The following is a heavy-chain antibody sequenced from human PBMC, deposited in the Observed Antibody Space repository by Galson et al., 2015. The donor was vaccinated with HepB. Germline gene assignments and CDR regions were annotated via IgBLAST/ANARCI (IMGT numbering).Heavy chain of an antibody. V-gene: IGHV3-30*02. J-gene: IGHJ4*02. CDR3: ARVQFAGARRVIDS. CDR1: GFTFSSYG. Sequence: SLRLSCAASGFTFSSYGMHWVRQAPGKGLEWVAFIRYDGSNKYYADSVKGRFTISRDDSKTSVYLQMNSLKTEDTAVYYCARVQFAGARRVIDSWGQGTLLTVSS. CDR2: IRYDGSNK. D-gene: IGHD4/OR15-4a*01.